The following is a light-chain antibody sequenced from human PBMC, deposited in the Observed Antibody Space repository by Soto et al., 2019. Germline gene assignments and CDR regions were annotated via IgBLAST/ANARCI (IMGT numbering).Light chain of an antibody. J-gene: IGKJ1*01. V-gene: IGKV3-20*01. CDR3: QQYGNSPPT. Sequence: EIALTQSPGTLSLSPGDRATLSCRASQSVSSSYLAWYQQKPGQAPRLLIYGTSSRATGIPDRFSGSGSGTDFTLTISRLGPEDFAVYYCQQYGNSPPTFGQGTKVDIK. CDR1: QSVSSSY. CDR2: GTS.